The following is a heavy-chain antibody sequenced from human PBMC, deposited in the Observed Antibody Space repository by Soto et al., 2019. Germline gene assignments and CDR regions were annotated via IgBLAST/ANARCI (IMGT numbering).Heavy chain of an antibody. Sequence: EVQLVESGGGLVQPGGSLRLSCAASGFTFNRYWMQWVRHAPGKGMEWVSRIDGDEDRTTNYADSVKGRFTISRDNVKNTLYLQMNSLRAEDTAVYYCVRESHGDYWGQGTLVTVSS. CDR2: IDGDEDRTT. V-gene: IGHV3-74*01. CDR1: GFTFNRYW. J-gene: IGHJ4*02. CDR3: VRESHGDY.